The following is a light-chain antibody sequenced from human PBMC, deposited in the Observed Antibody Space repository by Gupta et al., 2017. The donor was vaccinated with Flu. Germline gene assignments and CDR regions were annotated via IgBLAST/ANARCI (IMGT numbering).Light chain of an antibody. V-gene: IGKV1-39*01. J-gene: IGKJ1*01. Sequence: PPSLSASVGDRVTITCRASQSISTYLNWYQQKPGKAPKLLIYAASSLQSGVPSRFSGSGSGTDFTLTISSLQPEDFATYYCQQSDSTPRTFGQGTNVVIK. CDR1: QSISTY. CDR3: QQSDSTPRT. CDR2: AAS.